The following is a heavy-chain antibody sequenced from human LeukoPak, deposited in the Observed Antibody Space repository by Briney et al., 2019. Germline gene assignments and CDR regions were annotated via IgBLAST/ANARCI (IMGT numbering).Heavy chain of an antibody. Sequence: GASVKVSCKTSGYTFTGYYMHWVRQAPGQGLEWMGWINPNSGNTHYAQKFQDRVTMTRDTSISTAYMELNSLISDDTAVYYCAREGAAAEDVNWFDPWGQGTLVTVSS. V-gene: IGHV1-2*02. J-gene: IGHJ5*02. CDR3: AREGAAAEDVNWFDP. CDR2: INPNSGNT. D-gene: IGHD6-25*01. CDR1: GYTFTGYY.